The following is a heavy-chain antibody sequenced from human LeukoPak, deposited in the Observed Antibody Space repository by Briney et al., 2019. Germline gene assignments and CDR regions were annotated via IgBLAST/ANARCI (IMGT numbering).Heavy chain of an antibody. CDR2: ISGSGGST. J-gene: IGHJ6*02. CDR1: GFTFSSYA. CDR3: AKGMYVGYYYRMDV. Sequence: PGGSLRLSCAASGFTFSSYAMSWVRQAPGKGLEWVSAISGSGGSTYYADSVKGRFTISRDNSKNTLYLQMNSLRAEDTAVYYCAKGMYVGYYYRMDVWGQGTTVTVSS. D-gene: IGHD1-26*01. V-gene: IGHV3-23*01.